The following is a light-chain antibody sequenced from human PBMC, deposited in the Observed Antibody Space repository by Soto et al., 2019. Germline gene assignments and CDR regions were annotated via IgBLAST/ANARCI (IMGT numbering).Light chain of an antibody. CDR2: SAS. Sequence: EIVLTQSPASLSVSPGERATLSCRASQSISANLAWYQQKPAQAPRLLIHSASTRATGIPARFSGSGSGREFALTIGSLQSEDFAVYYCQQYNDWPPSWTFGQGTKVDSK. J-gene: IGKJ1*01. CDR1: QSISAN. CDR3: QQYNDWPPSWT. V-gene: IGKV3-15*01.